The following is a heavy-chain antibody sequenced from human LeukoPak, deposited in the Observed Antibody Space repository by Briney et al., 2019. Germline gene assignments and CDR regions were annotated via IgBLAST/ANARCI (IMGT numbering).Heavy chain of an antibody. V-gene: IGHV1-69*01. CDR3: ARAKGGYFDWSASEFDY. CDR2: IIPIFGTA. Sequence: SVKVSCKASGGTFSSYAISWVRQAPGQGLEWMGGIIPIFGTANYAQKFQGRVTITADESTSTAYMELSSLRSEDTAVYYCARAKGGYFDWSASEFDYWGQGTLVTVSS. D-gene: IGHD3-9*01. CDR1: GGTFSSYA. J-gene: IGHJ4*02.